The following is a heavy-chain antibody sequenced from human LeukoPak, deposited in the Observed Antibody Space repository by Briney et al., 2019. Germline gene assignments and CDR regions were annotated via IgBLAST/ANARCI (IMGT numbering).Heavy chain of an antibody. CDR1: GFIFSDYS. J-gene: IGHJ4*02. CDR3: ARVGAAMETYFDY. V-gene: IGHV3-21*01. Sequence: GGSLRLSCAPSGFIFSDYSLNWVRQAPGKGLEWVSSISSSSSYIYYADSVKGRFTISRDNAKNSLYLQMNSLRAEDTAVYYCARVGAAMETYFDYWGQGTLVTVSS. CDR2: ISSSSSYI. D-gene: IGHD5-18*01.